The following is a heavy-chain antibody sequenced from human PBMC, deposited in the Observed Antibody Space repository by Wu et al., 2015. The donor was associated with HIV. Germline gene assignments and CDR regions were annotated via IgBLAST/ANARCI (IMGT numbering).Heavy chain of an antibody. D-gene: IGHD3-9*01. CDR1: GDSFTSYA. Sequence: QVQLVQSGAEIKKPASSVKVSCKLSGDSFTSYAISWVRQSPSQGLEWMGRFIPIFGTTNYAPRFQDRVSITADASNNTVYMELSSLRSEDTALYYCARGSTGYQVFDIWAKGQRSPSLQ. V-gene: IGHV1-69*13. CDR3: ARGSTGYQVFDI. CDR2: FIPIFGTT. J-gene: IGHJ3*02.